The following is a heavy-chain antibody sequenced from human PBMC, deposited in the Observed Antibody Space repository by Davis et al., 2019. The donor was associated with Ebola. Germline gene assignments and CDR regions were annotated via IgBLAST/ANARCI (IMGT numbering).Heavy chain of an antibody. CDR1: GVSISRHY. CDR3: SERGSSV. D-gene: IGHD3-10*01. V-gene: IGHV4-59*03. J-gene: IGHJ4*02. Sequence: PGGSLRLSCTVSGVSISRHYWNWIRQPPGKRLEWFGSIYYTGNAYYNSSLASRATISVDTSKNQFSLKLTSVTAADTAMYYCSERGSSVWGQGTLVTVSS. CDR2: IYYTGNA.